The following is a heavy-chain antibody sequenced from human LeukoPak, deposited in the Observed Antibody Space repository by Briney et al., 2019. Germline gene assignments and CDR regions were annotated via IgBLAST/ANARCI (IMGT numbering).Heavy chain of an antibody. CDR2: INPSGGST. Sequence: VASVKVSCKASGYTFTSYYMHWVRQAPGQGLEWMGIINPSGGSTSYAQKFQGRVTITADESTSTAYMELSSLRSEDTAVYYCARGLAGYYDFWSGREGWFDPWGQGTLVTVSS. V-gene: IGHV1-46*01. CDR3: ARGLAGYYDFWSGREGWFDP. CDR1: GYTFTSYY. J-gene: IGHJ5*02. D-gene: IGHD3-3*01.